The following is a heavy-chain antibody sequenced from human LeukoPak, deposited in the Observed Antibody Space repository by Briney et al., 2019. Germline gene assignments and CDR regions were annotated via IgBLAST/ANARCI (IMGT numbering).Heavy chain of an antibody. CDR1: GFTFSNYA. CDR3: AKDRYYDNSGSYYESGS. V-gene: IGHV3-23*01. Sequence: GGSLRLSCAASGFTFSNYAMSWVRQAPGKGLECVSAVVGSGSSTYYADSVTGRFTISRDNSRSTLYLQMNSLRAEDTAVYYCAKDRYYDNSGSYYESGSWGQGTLVTVSS. CDR2: VVGSGSST. D-gene: IGHD3-22*01. J-gene: IGHJ5*02.